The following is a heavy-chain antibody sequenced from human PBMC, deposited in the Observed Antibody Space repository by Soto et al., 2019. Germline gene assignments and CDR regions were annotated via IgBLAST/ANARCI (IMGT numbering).Heavy chain of an antibody. CDR3: ARDSSPEYDILTGYSYYYGMDV. CDR2: IYYSGST. Sequence: SETLSLTCTVSGGSISSYYWSWIRQAPGKGLEWIGYIYYSGSTNYNPSLKRRVTISVDTSKNQFSLKLSSVTAADTAVYYCARDSSPEYDILTGYSYYYGMDVWGQGTTVTVSS. D-gene: IGHD3-9*01. V-gene: IGHV4-59*01. CDR1: GGSISSYY. J-gene: IGHJ6*02.